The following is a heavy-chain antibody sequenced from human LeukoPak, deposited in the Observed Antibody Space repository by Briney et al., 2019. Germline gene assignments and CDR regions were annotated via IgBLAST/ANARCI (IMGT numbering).Heavy chain of an antibody. Sequence: SVKVSCKASGGTFSSYAISWVRQAPGQGLEWMGGIIPIFGTANYAQKLQGRVTMTTDTSTSTAYMELRSLRSDDTAVYYCARVWSGSPVDYWGQGTLVTVSS. V-gene: IGHV1-69*05. CDR3: ARVWSGSPVDY. CDR1: GGTFSSYA. J-gene: IGHJ4*02. CDR2: IIPIFGTA. D-gene: IGHD1-26*01.